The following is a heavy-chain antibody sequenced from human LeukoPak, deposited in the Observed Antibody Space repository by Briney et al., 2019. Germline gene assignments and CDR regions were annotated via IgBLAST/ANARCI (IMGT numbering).Heavy chain of an antibody. Sequence: GGSLRLSCAASGFTFRSHAIHWVRQAPGKGLEWVAVISYDGSNKYYADSVKGRFAISRDNSKNTLYLQMNSLRAEDTAVYYCARETYYDSSGYYAQVGYFDYWGQGTLVTVSS. J-gene: IGHJ4*02. CDR3: ARETYYDSSGYYAQVGYFDY. V-gene: IGHV3-30*09. D-gene: IGHD3-22*01. CDR2: ISYDGSNK. CDR1: GFTFRSHA.